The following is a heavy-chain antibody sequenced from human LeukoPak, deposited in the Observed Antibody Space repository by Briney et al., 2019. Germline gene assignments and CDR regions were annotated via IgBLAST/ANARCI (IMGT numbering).Heavy chain of an antibody. V-gene: IGHV3-23*01. Sequence: GGSLRLSCTASGFTFNRHAFNWVRQAPGKGLEGVSSIGGSGVSIFYADSVKGRFTISRDNGKNTVYLQMNSLRAEDTAIYYCSRRGGSNGWGDFDLWGQGTLVSVSS. D-gene: IGHD6-19*01. CDR3: SRRGGSNGWGDFDL. CDR1: GFTFNRHA. J-gene: IGHJ4*02. CDR2: IGGSGVSI.